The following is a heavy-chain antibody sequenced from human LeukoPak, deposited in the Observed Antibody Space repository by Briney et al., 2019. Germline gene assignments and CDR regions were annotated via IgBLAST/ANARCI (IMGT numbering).Heavy chain of an antibody. Sequence: PGGSLRLSCAASGFTFSSYAMSWVRQAPGKGLEWVSAISGSGGSTYYADSVKGRFTISSDNSKNTLYLQMNSLRAEDTAVYYCAKDVQASSGWPIDYWGQGTLVTVSS. CDR2: ISGSGGST. J-gene: IGHJ4*02. CDR3: AKDVQASSGWPIDY. CDR1: GFTFSSYA. V-gene: IGHV3-23*01. D-gene: IGHD6-19*01.